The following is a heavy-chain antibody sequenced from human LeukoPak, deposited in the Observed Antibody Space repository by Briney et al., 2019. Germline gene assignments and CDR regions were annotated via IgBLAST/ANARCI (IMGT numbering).Heavy chain of an antibody. CDR1: GYTFTSYY. J-gene: IGHJ5*02. Sequence: ASVKVSCKASGYTFTSYYMHWVRQAPGQGLEWMGIINPSGGSTSYAQKFQGRVTMTRDTSTSTVYMELSSLRSEDTAVYYCARGGDIVVVPAALGAYNWFDPWGQGTLVTVSS. CDR2: INPSGGST. CDR3: ARGGDIVVVPAALGAYNWFDP. V-gene: IGHV1-46*01. D-gene: IGHD2-2*01.